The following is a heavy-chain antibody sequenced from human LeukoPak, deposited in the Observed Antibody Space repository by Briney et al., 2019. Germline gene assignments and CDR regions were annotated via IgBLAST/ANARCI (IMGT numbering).Heavy chain of an antibody. V-gene: IGHV3-30*02. D-gene: IGHD4-17*01. J-gene: IGHJ4*02. CDR1: GFSFSGYG. Sequence: GGSLRLSCAASGFSFSGYGMHWVRQVPGKGLEWVAFIRYDGITKFYIDSVKGRFAISRDNSKKTLSLQMNSLRTEDTAVYYCAALHTGTFVDYWGQGTLVTVPS. CDR3: AALHTGTFVDY. CDR2: IRYDGITK.